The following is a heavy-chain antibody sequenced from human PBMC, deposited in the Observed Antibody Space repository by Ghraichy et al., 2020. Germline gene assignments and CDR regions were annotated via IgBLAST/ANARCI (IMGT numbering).Heavy chain of an antibody. J-gene: IGHJ4*02. V-gene: IGHV3-23*01. CDR1: GFTFSSYA. D-gene: IGHD3-22*01. CDR3: AKDPYYYDSSGYYYVQAYFDY. CDR2: IRGSGGST. Sequence: GGSLRLSCAASGFTFSSYAMSWVRQAPGKGLEWVSAIRGSGGSTYYADSVKGRFTISRDNSKNTLYLQMNSLRAEDTAVYYCAKDPYYYDSSGYYYVQAYFDYWGQGSLVTVSS.